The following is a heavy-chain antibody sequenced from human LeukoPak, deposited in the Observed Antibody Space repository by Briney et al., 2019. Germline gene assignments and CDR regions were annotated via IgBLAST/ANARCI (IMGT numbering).Heavy chain of an antibody. CDR3: ASARSSGWYGY. CDR2: IYYSGST. CDR1: GGSISSYY. V-gene: IGHV4-59*01. Sequence: SETLSLTCTVSGGSISSYYWSWIRQPPGKGLEWIGYIYYSGSTNYNPSIKSRVTISVDTSKNQSSLKLSSVTAADTAVYYCASARSSGWYGYWGQGTLVTVSS. J-gene: IGHJ4*02. D-gene: IGHD6-19*01.